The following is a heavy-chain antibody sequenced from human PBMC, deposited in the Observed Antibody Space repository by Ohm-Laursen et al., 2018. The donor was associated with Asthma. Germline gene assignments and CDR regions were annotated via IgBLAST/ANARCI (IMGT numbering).Heavy chain of an antibody. CDR2: ISTASSFI. Sequence: SLRLSCVASGYTFSRYSIHWVRQIPGKGLEWVASISTASSFIYYADSVRGRFTTSRDNARNSVYLQMNSLRAEDTAVYYCAISLTTPGAFDIWGQGTMITVSS. J-gene: IGHJ3*02. D-gene: IGHD1/OR15-1a*01. CDR1: GYTFSRYS. CDR3: AISLTTPGAFDI. V-gene: IGHV3-21*04.